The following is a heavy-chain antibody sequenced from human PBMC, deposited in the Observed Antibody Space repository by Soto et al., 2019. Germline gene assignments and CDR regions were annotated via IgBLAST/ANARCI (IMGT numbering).Heavy chain of an antibody. CDR2: IIPIFGTA. D-gene: IGHD3-10*01. CDR3: ARDYYGSGSYYPYYFDY. J-gene: IGHJ4*02. Sequence: SVKVSCKASGGTFSSYAISWVRQAPGQGLEWMGGIIPIFGTANYAQKFQGRVTMTRDTSISTAYMELSRLRSDDTAVYYCARDYYGSGSYYPYYFDYWGQGTLVTVSS. CDR1: GGTFSSYA. V-gene: IGHV1-69*05.